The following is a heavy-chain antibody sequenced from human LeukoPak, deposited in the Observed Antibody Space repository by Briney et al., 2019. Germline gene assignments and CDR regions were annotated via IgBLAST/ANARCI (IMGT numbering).Heavy chain of an antibody. Sequence: GGSLRLSCAASGFTFSSYAMSWVRQAPGKGLEWVSAISGSGGSTYYADSVKGRFTISRDNSKNTLYLQMNSLRAEDTAVYYCAKNSVPYCSSTSCHFDYWGQGTLVTVSS. CDR2: ISGSGGST. J-gene: IGHJ4*02. V-gene: IGHV3-23*01. CDR1: GFTFSSYA. CDR3: AKNSVPYCSSTSCHFDY. D-gene: IGHD2-2*01.